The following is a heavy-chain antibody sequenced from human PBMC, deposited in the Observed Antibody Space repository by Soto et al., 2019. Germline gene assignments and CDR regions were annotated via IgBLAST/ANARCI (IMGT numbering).Heavy chain of an antibody. D-gene: IGHD4-17*01. CDR3: ARGYGDYDYYGMDV. V-gene: IGHV3-33*01. CDR2: IWYDGSNK. Sequence: QVQLVESGGGVVQPGRSLRLSCAASGFTFSSYGMHWVRQAPGKGLEWVAVIWYDGSNKYYADSVKGRFTISRDNSKNTLYLQMNSLRAEDTAVYYCARGYGDYDYYGMDVWGQGTTVTVSS. J-gene: IGHJ6*02. CDR1: GFTFSSYG.